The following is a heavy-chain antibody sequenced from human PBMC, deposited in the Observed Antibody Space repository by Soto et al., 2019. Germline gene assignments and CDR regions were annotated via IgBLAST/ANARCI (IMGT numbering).Heavy chain of an antibody. CDR1: GGSFSGYY. J-gene: IGHJ6*02. CDR2: IYYSGNT. Sequence: SETLSLTCAVYGGSFSGYYWSWIRQPPGKGLEWIGSIYYSGNTYFSPSLKSRLTISVDMSKNQFSLKLRSVTAADTAVYYCARDLHGDNYYYGVDVWGQGTTVTVSS. V-gene: IGHV4-30-4*08. CDR3: ARDLHGDNYYYGVDV. D-gene: IGHD4-17*01.